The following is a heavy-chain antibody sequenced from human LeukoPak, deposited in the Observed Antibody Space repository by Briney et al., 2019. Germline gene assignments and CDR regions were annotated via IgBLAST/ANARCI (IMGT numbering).Heavy chain of an antibody. V-gene: IGHV4-38-2*02. CDR1: GYSISSGYY. CDR2: IYHSGST. CDR3: ARDDRADAFDI. J-gene: IGHJ3*02. Sequence: SETLSLTCTVSGYSISSGYYWGWIRQPPGKGLEWIGSIYHSGSTYYNPSLKSRITISVDTSKNHFSLKLSSVTAADTAVYFCARDDRADAFDIWGQGTMVTVSS.